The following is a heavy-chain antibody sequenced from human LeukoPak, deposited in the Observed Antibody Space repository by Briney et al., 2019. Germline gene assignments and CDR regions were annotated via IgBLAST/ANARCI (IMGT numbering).Heavy chain of an antibody. CDR3: ARTYLDDAFDT. CDR1: GFTFSSYW. V-gene: IGHV3-7*01. CDR2: IKQDGSEK. Sequence: PGGSLRLSCAASGFTFSSYWMSWVRQALGKGLEWVANIKQDGSEKYYVDSVKGRFTISRDNAKNSLYLQMNSLRAEDTAVYYCARTYLDDAFDTWGQGTMVTVSS. J-gene: IGHJ3*02. D-gene: IGHD2-21*01.